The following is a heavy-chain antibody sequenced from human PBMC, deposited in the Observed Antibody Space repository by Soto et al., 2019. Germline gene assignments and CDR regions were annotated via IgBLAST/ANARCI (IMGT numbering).Heavy chain of an antibody. V-gene: IGHV4-31*03. CDR3: ANYDSSGYYGDAFDI. D-gene: IGHD3-22*01. J-gene: IGHJ3*02. Sequence: QVQLQESGPGLVKPSQTLSLTCTVSGGSISNGGYYWSWIRQHPGKGLEWIGHIYYSGSTYYNPSLKSRVTISVDTSKNQFSLKLSSVTAADTAVYYCANYDSSGYYGDAFDIWGQGTMVTVSS. CDR1: GGSISNGGYY. CDR2: IYYSGST.